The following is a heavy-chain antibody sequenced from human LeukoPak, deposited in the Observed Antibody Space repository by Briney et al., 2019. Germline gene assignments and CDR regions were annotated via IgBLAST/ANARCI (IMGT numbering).Heavy chain of an antibody. D-gene: IGHD3-10*01. CDR3: AREGVDAFDI. J-gene: IGHJ3*02. Sequence: SETLSLTCTVSGGSISSYYWSWIRQPPGKGLEWIGYIYYSGSTNYNPSLKSRVTISVDTSKNQFSLKLSSVTAADTAVYYCAREGVDAFDIWGQGTMVTVSS. CDR1: GGSISSYY. CDR2: IYYSGST. V-gene: IGHV4-59*01.